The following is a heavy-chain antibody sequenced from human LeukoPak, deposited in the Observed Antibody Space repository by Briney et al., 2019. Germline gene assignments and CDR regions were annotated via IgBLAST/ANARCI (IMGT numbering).Heavy chain of an antibody. D-gene: IGHD6-19*01. J-gene: IGHJ4*02. V-gene: IGHV3-7*01. Sequence: GGSLRLSCAASRFTLSNYWMSWVRQAPGKGPEWVANIKQDGSETYYVDSVKGRFTISRDNSKNTLYLQMNSLRAEDTAVYYCAKGVAVAIFDYWGQGTLVTVSS. CDR3: AKGVAVAIFDY. CDR2: IKQDGSET. CDR1: RFTLSNYW.